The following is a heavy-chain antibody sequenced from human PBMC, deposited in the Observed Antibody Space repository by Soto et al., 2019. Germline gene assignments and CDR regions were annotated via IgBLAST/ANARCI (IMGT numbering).Heavy chain of an antibody. D-gene: IGHD6-6*01. V-gene: IGHV4-34*01. J-gene: IGHJ5*02. CDR2: INHSGST. Sequence: SETLSLTCAVYGGSFSGYYWSWIRQPPGKGLEWIGEINHSGSTNYNPSLKSRVTISVDTSKNQFSLKLSSVTAADTAVYYCARGSAGIAAHNWFDPWGQGTLVTVSS. CDR1: GGSFSGYY. CDR3: ARGSAGIAAHNWFDP.